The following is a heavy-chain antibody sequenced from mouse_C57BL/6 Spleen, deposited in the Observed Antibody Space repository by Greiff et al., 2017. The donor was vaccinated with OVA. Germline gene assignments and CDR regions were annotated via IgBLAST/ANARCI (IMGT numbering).Heavy chain of an antibody. V-gene: IGHV5-17*01. J-gene: IGHJ4*01. CDR3: ARWDYGAMDY. CDR1: GFTFSDYG. Sequence: EVQLVESGGGLVKPGGSLKLSCAASGFTFSDYGMHWVRQAPEKGLEWVAYISSGSSTIYYADTVKGRFTISRDNAKNTLCLQMTSLRSEDTALYYCARWDYGAMDYWGQGTSVTVSS. CDR2: ISSGSSTI.